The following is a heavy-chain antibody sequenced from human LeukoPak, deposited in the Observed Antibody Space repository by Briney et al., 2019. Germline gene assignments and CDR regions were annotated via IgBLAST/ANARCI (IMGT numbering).Heavy chain of an antibody. J-gene: IGHJ1*01. CDR2: ISYDGSNK. V-gene: IGHV3-30-3*01. D-gene: IGHD2-2*01. CDR1: GFTFSGYA. Sequence: GGSLRLSCAASGFTFSGYAMHWVRQAPGKGLEWVAVISYDGSNKYYADSVKGRFTISRDNSKNTLYLQMNSLRAEDTAVYYCARGPCPSSTSCYGAEYFQHWGQGTLVTVSS. CDR3: ARGPCPSSTSCYGAEYFQH.